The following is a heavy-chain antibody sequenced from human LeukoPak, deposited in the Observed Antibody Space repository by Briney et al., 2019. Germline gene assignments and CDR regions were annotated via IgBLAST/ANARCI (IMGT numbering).Heavy chain of an antibody. CDR2: ISSSGSTT. D-gene: IGHD6-6*01. CDR1: GFTFSDYY. CDR3: ARDGSIAAHPRSIWFDP. Sequence: GGSLRLSCAASGFTFSDYYMSWIRQAPGKGLEWVSNISSSGSTTHYADSVKGRFTISRDNAKNSLYLQMNGLRAEDTAVYYCARDGSIAAHPRSIWFDPWGQGTLVTVSS. V-gene: IGHV3-11*04. J-gene: IGHJ5*02.